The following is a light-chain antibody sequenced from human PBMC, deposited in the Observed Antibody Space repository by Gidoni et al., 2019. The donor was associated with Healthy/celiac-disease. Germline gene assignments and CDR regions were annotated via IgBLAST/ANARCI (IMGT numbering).Light chain of an antibody. J-gene: IGLJ1*01. CDR1: SSDVGGYNY. V-gene: IGLV2-11*01. CDR2: DVS. Sequence: QSALTQPSSVSGPPGQSVTISCTGTSSDVGGYNYVSWYQQHPGKAPKIMIYDVSKRPSGVPDRFSGSKSGNTASLTISGLQAEDEADYYCCSYAGSYVFGTGTKVTVL. CDR3: CSYAGSYV.